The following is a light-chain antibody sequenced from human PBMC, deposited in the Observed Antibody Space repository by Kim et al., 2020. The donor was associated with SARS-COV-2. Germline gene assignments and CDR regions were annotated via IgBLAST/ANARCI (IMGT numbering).Light chain of an antibody. CDR1: QILSSSF. V-gene: IGKV3-20*01. CDR2: GAS. CDR3: LQYGSSPRT. Sequence: EMVLTQSPGTLSLSPGERATLSCRASQILSSSFLAWYQQKPGQAPRLLIYGASSRAAGIPDRISGSGSETDFTLTISRLEPEDFAVYYCLQYGSSPRTFGQGTKVDIK. J-gene: IGKJ1*01.